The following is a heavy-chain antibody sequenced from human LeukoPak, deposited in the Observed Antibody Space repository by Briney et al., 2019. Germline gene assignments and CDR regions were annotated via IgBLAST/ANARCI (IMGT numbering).Heavy chain of an antibody. V-gene: IGHV3-48*01. CDR3: ARDQWLDY. Sequence: SGGSLRLSCAASGFTFSGYIMNWVRQAPGKGLEWVSFIGTRGNPIYYADSVKGRFTVSRDNAKNSLYLQMNSLRAEDTAVYYCARDQWLDYWGQGTLVTVSS. CDR1: GFTFSGYI. CDR2: IGTRGNPI. J-gene: IGHJ4*02. D-gene: IGHD6-19*01.